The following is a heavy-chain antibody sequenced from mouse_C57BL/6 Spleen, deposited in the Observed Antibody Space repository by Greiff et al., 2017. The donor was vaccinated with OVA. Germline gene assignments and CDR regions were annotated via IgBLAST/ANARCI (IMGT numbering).Heavy chain of an antibody. V-gene: IGHV1-54*01. J-gene: IGHJ3*01. D-gene: IGHD2-3*01. CDR2: IIPGSGGT. Sequence: QVQLQQSGAELVRPGTSVKVSCKASGYAFTNYLLEWVKQRPGQGLEWIGVIIPGSGGTNYNEKFKGQATLTADKSSSTAYMQLRSLTSEDSAVYFCARVGLYERWFAYWGQGTLVTVSA. CDR1: GYAFTNYL. CDR3: ARVGLYERWFAY.